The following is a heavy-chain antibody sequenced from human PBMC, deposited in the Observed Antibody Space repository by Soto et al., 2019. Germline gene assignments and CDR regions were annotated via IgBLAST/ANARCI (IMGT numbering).Heavy chain of an antibody. V-gene: IGHV5-51*01. Sequence: PGESLKISCKGSGYSFTSYWIGWVRQMPGKGLEWMGIIYPGDSDTRYSPSFQGQVTISADKSISTAYLQWSSLKASDTAMYYCARRMVRQQLVVDYFDYWGQGTLVTVSS. CDR2: IYPGDSDT. CDR3: ARRMVRQQLVVDYFDY. D-gene: IGHD6-13*01. J-gene: IGHJ4*02. CDR1: GYSFTSYW.